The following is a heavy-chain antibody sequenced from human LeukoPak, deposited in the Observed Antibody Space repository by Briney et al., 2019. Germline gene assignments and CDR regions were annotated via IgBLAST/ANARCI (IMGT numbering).Heavy chain of an antibody. CDR1: GESFSGYY. D-gene: IGHD3-16*02. Sequence: SETLSLTCAVYGESFSGYYWSWIRQPPGKGLEWIGEINHSGSTNYNPSLKSRVIISVDTSKNQFSLKLSSVTAADTAVYYCARDRITFGGVIEYWGQGTLVTVSS. CDR2: INHSGST. CDR3: ARDRITFGGVIEY. J-gene: IGHJ4*02. V-gene: IGHV4-34*01.